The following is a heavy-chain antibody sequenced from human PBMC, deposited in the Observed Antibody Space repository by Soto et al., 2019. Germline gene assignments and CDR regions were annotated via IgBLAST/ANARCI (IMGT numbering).Heavy chain of an antibody. CDR3: TSHTVTTYYYGMDV. CDR1: GFTFSSYA. J-gene: IGHJ6*02. D-gene: IGHD4-17*01. V-gene: IGHV3-23*01. Sequence: EVQLLESGGGLVQRGGSLRLSCAASGFTFSSYAMSWVRQAPGKGLEWVSAISGSGGSTYYADSVKGRFTISRDNSKNTLYLQMNSLKTEDTAVYYCTSHTVTTYYYGMDVWGQGTTVTVSS. CDR2: ISGSGGST.